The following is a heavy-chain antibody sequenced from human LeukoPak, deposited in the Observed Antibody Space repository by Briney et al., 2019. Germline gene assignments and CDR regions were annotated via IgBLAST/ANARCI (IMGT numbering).Heavy chain of an antibody. J-gene: IGHJ4*02. CDR2: IDTSGST. D-gene: IGHD5-18*01. CDR1: GGSINSGSYY. CDR3: AREGGYSYGDAPLHFDY. Sequence: SQTLSLTCTVSGGSINSGSYYWSWIRQPAGKGLEWIGRIDTSGSTNYNPSLKSRVTISVDTSKNQFSLKLSSVTAADTAVYYCAREGGYSYGDAPLHFDYWGQGTLVTVSS. V-gene: IGHV4-61*02.